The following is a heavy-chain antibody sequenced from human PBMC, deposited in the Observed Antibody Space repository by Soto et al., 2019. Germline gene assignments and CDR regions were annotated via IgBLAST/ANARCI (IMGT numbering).Heavy chain of an antibody. CDR2: INSDGSST. Sequence: SLRLSCAASGFTFSSYWMHWVRQAPGKGLVWVSRINSDGSSTSYADSVKGRFTISRDNAKNTLYLQMNSLRAEDTAVYYCARDLPVYYYDSSGSREFDYWGQGTLVTVSS. CDR3: ARDLPVYYYDSSGSREFDY. J-gene: IGHJ4*02. D-gene: IGHD3-22*01. CDR1: GFTFSSYW. V-gene: IGHV3-74*01.